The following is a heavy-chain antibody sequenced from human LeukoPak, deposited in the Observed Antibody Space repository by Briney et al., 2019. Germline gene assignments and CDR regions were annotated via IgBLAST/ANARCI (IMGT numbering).Heavy chain of an antibody. CDR1: GYTFASYG. Sequence: ASVKVSCKASGYTFASYGISWVRQAPGQGLEWMGWISAYNGYTNFAQKLQGRVTMTTDTSTTTAYMELRSLRSDDTAVSYCARDYRTGFDYWGQGTLVTVSS. CDR3: ARDYRTGFDY. J-gene: IGHJ4*02. CDR2: ISAYNGYT. V-gene: IGHV1-18*01. D-gene: IGHD7-27*01.